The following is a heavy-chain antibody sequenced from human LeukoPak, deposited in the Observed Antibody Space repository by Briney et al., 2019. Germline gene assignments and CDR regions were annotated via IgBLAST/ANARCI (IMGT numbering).Heavy chain of an antibody. CDR2: ISSSSSYI. Sequence: GGSLRLSCAASGFTFSSYSMNWVRQAPGKGLEWVSSISSSSSYIYYADSVKGRFTISRDNAKNSLYLQMNSLRAEDTAVYYCASHIVVVPAAIAGTWYFDLWGRGTLVTVSS. J-gene: IGHJ2*01. CDR1: GFTFSSYS. D-gene: IGHD2-2*01. V-gene: IGHV3-21*01. CDR3: ASHIVVVPAAIAGTWYFDL.